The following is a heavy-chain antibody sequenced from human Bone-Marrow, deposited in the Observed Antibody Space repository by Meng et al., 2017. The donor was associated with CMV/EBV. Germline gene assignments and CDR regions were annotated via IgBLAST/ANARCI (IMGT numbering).Heavy chain of an antibody. V-gene: IGHV1-69*05. CDR3: ETDALYGGNSGSGSVGGDDAFDI. CDR2: IITIFGTA. CDR1: CGTFSSYA. J-gene: IGHJ3*02. Sequence: SVKVSCKASCGTFSSYAISCVRQAPGQGLEWRGEIITIFGTANYAQKFQGRVTITTDESTSTAYMELSSLRSEETAVYYCETDALYGGNSGSGSVGGDDAFDIWGQGTMVTVSS. D-gene: IGHD4-23*01.